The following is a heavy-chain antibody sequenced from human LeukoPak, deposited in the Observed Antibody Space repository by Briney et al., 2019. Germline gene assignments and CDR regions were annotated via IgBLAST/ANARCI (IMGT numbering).Heavy chain of an antibody. Sequence: PGGSLRLSCAASGFTVSSNYMSWVRQAPGKGLEWVSVIYSGGSTYYADSVKGRFTISRDNSKNTLYLQMNSLRAEDTAVYYCAKAEYYYDSSGKYYFDCWGQGTLVTVSS. CDR2: IYSGGST. CDR3: AKAEYYYDSSGKYYFDC. D-gene: IGHD3-22*01. CDR1: GFTVSSNY. V-gene: IGHV3-53*01. J-gene: IGHJ4*02.